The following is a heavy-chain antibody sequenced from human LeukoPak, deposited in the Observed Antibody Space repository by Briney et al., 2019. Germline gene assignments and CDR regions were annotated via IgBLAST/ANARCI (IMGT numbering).Heavy chain of an antibody. CDR1: GFTFSSYA. D-gene: IGHD3-3*01. CDR2: ISSSSSYI. J-gene: IGHJ4*02. Sequence: GGSLRLSCAASGFTFSSYAMSWVRQAPGKGLEWVSSISSSSSYIYYADSVKGRFTISRDNAKNSLYLQMNSLRAEDTAVYYCARDLSPLAYYDFWSGHMGVYFDYWGQGTLVTVSS. CDR3: ARDLSPLAYYDFWSGHMGVYFDY. V-gene: IGHV3-21*01.